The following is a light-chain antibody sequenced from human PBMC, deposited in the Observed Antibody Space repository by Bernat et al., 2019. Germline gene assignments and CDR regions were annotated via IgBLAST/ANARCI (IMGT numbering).Light chain of an antibody. V-gene: IGKV3-15*01. Sequence: EIMMTQSPATLPASPGERATLSCRASQSVGNELAWYQQKAGQAPRLLIYGASTRATGIPDRFSGSGSGTEFTLTITSLQSEDFAIYYCQHSYSWPWTFGQGTKVEIK. CDR2: GAS. CDR1: QSVGNE. CDR3: QHSYSWPWT. J-gene: IGKJ1*01.